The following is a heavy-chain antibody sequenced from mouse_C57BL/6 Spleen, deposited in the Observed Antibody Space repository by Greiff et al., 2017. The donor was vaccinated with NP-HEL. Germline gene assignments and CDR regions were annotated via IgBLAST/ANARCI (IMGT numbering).Heavy chain of an antibody. D-gene: IGHD1-1*02. CDR3: VADGGPYAMDY. Sequence: EVQLQQSGPELVKPGASVKISCKASGYTFTDYYMNWVKQSHGKSLEWIGDINPNNGGTSYNQKFKGKATLTVDKSSSTAYMELRSLTSEDSAVYYCVADGGPYAMDYWGQGTSVTVSS. CDR1: GYTFTDYY. J-gene: IGHJ4*01. V-gene: IGHV1-26*01. CDR2: INPNNGGT.